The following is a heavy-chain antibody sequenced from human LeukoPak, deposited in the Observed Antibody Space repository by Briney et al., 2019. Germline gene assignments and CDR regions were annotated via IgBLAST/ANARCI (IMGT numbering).Heavy chain of an antibody. V-gene: IGHV6-1*01. D-gene: IGHD3-22*01. Sequence: SQTLSLTCAISGDSVSSNSAAWNWIRQSPSRGLEWLGRTYYRSKWYNDYAVSVKSRITIHPDTSKNHFSLQLNSVTPEDTAVYYCAREVLHYDSSGYYKVLDYWGQGTLVTVSS. CDR3: AREVLHYDSSGYYKVLDY. CDR1: GDSVSSNSAA. CDR2: TYYRSKWYN. J-gene: IGHJ4*02.